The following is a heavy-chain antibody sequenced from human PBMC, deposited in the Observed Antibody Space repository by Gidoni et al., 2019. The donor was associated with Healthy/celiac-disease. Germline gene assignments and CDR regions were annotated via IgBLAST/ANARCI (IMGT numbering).Heavy chain of an antibody. CDR2: ISPSGST. V-gene: IGHV4-4*02. D-gene: IGHD6-19*01. CDR1: GGSVSSSNG. CDR3: ARDGDSSGWYLIDY. Sequence: QVQRQESGPGLVKPSGTRSLTCGVYGGSVSSSNGWSWVRQPPGKGLAWIGEISPSGSTNDNPSLTRRVPISVDKSKTQFSLKLRSVTAAATAVYYCARDGDSSGWYLIDYWGQGTLVTVSS. J-gene: IGHJ4*02.